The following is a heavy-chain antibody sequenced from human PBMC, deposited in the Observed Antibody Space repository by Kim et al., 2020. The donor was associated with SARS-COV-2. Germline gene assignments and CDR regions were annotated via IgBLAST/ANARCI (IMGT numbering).Heavy chain of an antibody. J-gene: IGHJ5*02. CDR1: GGTFSSYA. V-gene: IGHV1-69*13. Sequence: SVKVSCKASGGTFSSYAISWVRQAPGQGLEWMGGIIPIFGTANYAQKFQGRVTSTADESTSTAYMELSSLRSEDTAVYYCARGTDIVVVVAATPSWDTAMVAWGQGTLVTVSS. CDR3: ARGTDIVVVVAATPSWDTAMVA. D-gene: IGHD2-15*01. CDR2: IIPIFGTA.